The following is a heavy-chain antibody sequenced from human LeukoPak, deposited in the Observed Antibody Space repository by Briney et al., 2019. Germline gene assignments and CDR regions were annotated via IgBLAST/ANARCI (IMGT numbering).Heavy chain of an antibody. Sequence: GESLKISCQGSGYSFTSYWIGWVRQMPGKGLEWLGIIYPGDSDTRYSPSFQGQVTISADKSISTAYLQWSSLKASDTAMYYCARQGMAAAGTAWFDSWGQGTLVTVSS. CDR3: ARQGMAAAGTAWFDS. CDR2: IYPGDSDT. D-gene: IGHD6-13*01. J-gene: IGHJ5*01. V-gene: IGHV5-51*01. CDR1: GYSFTSYW.